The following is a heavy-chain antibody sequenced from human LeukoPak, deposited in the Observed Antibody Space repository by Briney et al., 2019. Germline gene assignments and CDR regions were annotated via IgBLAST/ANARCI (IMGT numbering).Heavy chain of an antibody. D-gene: IGHD2-2*01. Sequence: GGSLRLSCGASGFTFSGYEMNWVRQAPGKGLEWIAYICGRGVTTYFADSVKGRFTISRDNAKNSLYLQMNSLRAEDTAVYYCARACSSTSCYFAFDIWGQGTMVTVSS. V-gene: IGHV3-48*03. CDR2: ICGRGVTT. CDR1: GFTFSGYE. J-gene: IGHJ3*02. CDR3: ARACSSTSCYFAFDI.